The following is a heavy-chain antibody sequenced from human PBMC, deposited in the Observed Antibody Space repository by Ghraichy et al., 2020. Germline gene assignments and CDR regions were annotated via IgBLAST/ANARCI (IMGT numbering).Heavy chain of an antibody. V-gene: IGHV3-48*03. J-gene: IGHJ4*02. CDR2: ITSGGGTI. D-gene: IGHD1/OR15-1a*01. CDR1: GFTFSSYE. Sequence: GESLNISCAASGFTFSSYEMNWVRQAPGKGLEWVSYITSGGGTIYYADSVRGRFSISRDNAKNSLYLQMNSLAAEDTAVYHCARDEQSGGIDYWGQGTLVTVSS. CDR3: ARDEQSGGIDY.